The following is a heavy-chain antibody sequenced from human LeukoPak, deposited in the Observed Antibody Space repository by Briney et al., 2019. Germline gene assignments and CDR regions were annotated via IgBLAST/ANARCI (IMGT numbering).Heavy chain of an antibody. J-gene: IGHJ4*02. Sequence: SGTLTLTCAVSGGSISSYYWSWIRQPAGKGLEWIWCIYTSGSTNYNPSLKGRVTMSVDTSKNQFSLKLSSVTAADTAVYYCAREASFWSGYYTFDYWGQGTLVTVSS. CDR2: IYTSGST. V-gene: IGHV4-4*07. CDR1: GGSISSYY. CDR3: AREASFWSGYYTFDY. D-gene: IGHD3-3*01.